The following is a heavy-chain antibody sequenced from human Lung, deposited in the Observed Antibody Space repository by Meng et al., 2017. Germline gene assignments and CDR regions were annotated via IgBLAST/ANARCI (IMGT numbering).Heavy chain of an antibody. V-gene: IGHV4-34*02. D-gene: IGHD4-11*01. CDR3: ARGPTTMAHDFDY. J-gene: IGHJ4*02. CDR1: GGSFSDYY. CDR2: INHSGST. Sequence: LRQLGPGFVHPSETLSLPCVVSGGSFSDYYWSWIRQPPGKGLEWIGEINHSGSTNYNPSLESRATISVDTSQNNLSLKLSSVTAADSAVYYCARGPTTMAHDFDYWGQGTLVTVSS.